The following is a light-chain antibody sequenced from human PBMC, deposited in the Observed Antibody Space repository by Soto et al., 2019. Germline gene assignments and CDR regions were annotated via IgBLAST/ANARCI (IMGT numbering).Light chain of an antibody. CDR2: GAS. V-gene: IGKV3-20*01. J-gene: IGKJ4*01. CDR1: QSVDSN. CDR3: QQHSRSIT. Sequence: EVVMTQSPATLSMSPGERASLSCRASQSVDSNLAWYQLKPGQAPRLLIYGASTRATAIPDRFSGSGSGTDFTLTISRLEPEDSAVYYCQQHSRSITFGGGTKVDIK.